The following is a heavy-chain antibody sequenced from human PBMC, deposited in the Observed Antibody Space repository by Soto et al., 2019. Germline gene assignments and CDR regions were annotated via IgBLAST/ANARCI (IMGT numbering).Heavy chain of an antibody. CDR2: IKSKTDGGTT. CDR3: TTGNVYYDHPGTPPFDY. J-gene: IGHJ4*02. CDR1: GFTFSNAW. D-gene: IGHD3-22*01. V-gene: IGHV3-15*07. Sequence: PGGSLRLSCAASGFTFSNAWMNWVRQAPGKGLEWVGRIKSKTDGGTTDYAAPVKGRFTISRDDSKNTLYLQMNSLKTEDTAVYYCTTGNVYYDHPGTPPFDYWGQGTLVTVSS.